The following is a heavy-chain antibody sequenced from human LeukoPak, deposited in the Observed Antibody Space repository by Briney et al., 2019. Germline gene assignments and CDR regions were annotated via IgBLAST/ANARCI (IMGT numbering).Heavy chain of an antibody. J-gene: IGHJ1*01. CDR1: GGTFSSYA. V-gene: IGHV1-18*01. D-gene: IGHD2-21*01. Sequence: ASVKVSCKASGGTFSSYAISWVRQAPGQGLKWMGWISAYNGNTNYAQKLQGRVTMTTDTSTSTAYMELRSLRSDDTAVYYCARDQGPYWPYFQHWGQGTLFTVSS. CDR3: ARDQGPYWPYFQH. CDR2: ISAYNGNT.